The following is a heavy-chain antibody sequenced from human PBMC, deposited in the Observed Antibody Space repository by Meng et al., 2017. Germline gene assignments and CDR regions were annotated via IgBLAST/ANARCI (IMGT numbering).Heavy chain of an antibody. D-gene: IGHD3-3*01. V-gene: IGHV4-59*01. Sequence: QVQLQESGPGLVKPSETLSLTCTVSGGSISSYYWSWIRQPPGKGLEWIGYIYYSGSTNYNPSLKSRVTISVDTSKNQFSLKLSSVTAADTAVYYCARLLYYDFWSGSHYFDYWGQGTLVTVSS. CDR3: ARLLYYDFWSGSHYFDY. J-gene: IGHJ4*02. CDR1: GGSISSYY. CDR2: IYYSGST.